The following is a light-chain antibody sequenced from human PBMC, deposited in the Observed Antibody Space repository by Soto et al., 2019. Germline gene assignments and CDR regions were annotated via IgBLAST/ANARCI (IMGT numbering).Light chain of an antibody. CDR1: SSDVRSYNL. CDR2: EGS. J-gene: IGLJ1*01. Sequence: QSALTQPASVSGSPGQSITISCTGTSSDVRSYNLVSWYQQQPGKAPKLMIYEGSKRPSGVSNRFSGSKSGNTASLTISGLQAEDEADYYCCSYAGSSTSVFGNGTKVNVL. V-gene: IGLV2-23*01. CDR3: CSYAGSSTSV.